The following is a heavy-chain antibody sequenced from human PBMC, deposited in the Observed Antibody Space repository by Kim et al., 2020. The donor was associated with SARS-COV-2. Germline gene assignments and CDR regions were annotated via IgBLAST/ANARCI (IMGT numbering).Heavy chain of an antibody. CDR2: ISYDGSNK. J-gene: IGHJ4*02. CDR1: GFTFSSYA. V-gene: IGHV3-30*04. Sequence: GGSLRLSCAASGFTFSSYAMHWVRQAPGKGLEWVAVISYDGSNKYYADSVKGRFTISRDNFKNTLYLQMNSLRAEDTAIYYCAREKLMVTIYGGFDYWGQGTLVTVSS. CDR3: AREKLMVTIYGGFDY. D-gene: IGHD5-18*01.